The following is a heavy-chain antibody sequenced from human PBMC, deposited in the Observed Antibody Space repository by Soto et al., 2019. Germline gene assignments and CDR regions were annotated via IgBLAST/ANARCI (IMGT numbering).Heavy chain of an antibody. CDR3: ARAGYSGYDLGGYYYYYGMDV. V-gene: IGHV1-69*06. CDR1: GCTFSSYA. CDR2: IIPIFGTA. Sequence: SVKVSCKASGCTFSSYAISCVRQAPGQVLEWMGGIIPIFGTANYAQKFQGRVTITADKSTSTAYMELSSLRSEDTAVYYCARAGYSGYDLGGYYYYYGMDVWGQGTTVTVS. D-gene: IGHD5-12*01. J-gene: IGHJ6*02.